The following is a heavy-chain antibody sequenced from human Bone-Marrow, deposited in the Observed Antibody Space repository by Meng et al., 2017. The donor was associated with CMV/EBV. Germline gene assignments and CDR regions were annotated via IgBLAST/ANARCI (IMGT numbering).Heavy chain of an antibody. V-gene: IGHV4-4*02. Sequence: GGSRSSSNWWSWGRQPPGRGLEWSGKIYHSGSTTYNPSVKSRVTISVDKSKNQFSLKLNSVTAADTAVYYCARVNVLRFLEWHYFDYWGQGTLVTVSS. J-gene: IGHJ4*02. CDR1: GGSRSSSNW. D-gene: IGHD3-3*01. CDR3: ARVNVLRFLEWHYFDY. CDR2: IYHSGST.